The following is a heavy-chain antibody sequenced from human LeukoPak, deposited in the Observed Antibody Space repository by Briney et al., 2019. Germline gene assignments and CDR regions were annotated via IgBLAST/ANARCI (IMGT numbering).Heavy chain of an antibody. D-gene: IGHD3-3*01. CDR2: IIPIFGTA. J-gene: IGHJ5*02. Sequence: ASVKVSCKASGGTFSSYAISWVRQAPGQGLEWMGWIIPIFGTANYAQKFQGRVTITADESTSTAYMELSSLRSEDTAVYYCARKGHVTIFGVVQNWFDPWGQGTLVTVSS. CDR1: GGTFSSYA. CDR3: ARKGHVTIFGVVQNWFDP. V-gene: IGHV1-69*13.